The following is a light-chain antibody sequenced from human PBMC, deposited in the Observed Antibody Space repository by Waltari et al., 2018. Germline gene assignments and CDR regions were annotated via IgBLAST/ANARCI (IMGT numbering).Light chain of an antibody. CDR1: GSNIGINA. Sequence: QSVLTQPPSASGTPGQRITISCSGSGSNIGINAVTWYQQVPGTAPRLLIYSNNQRPSGVPARFSASKSGTSASLAIVGLQSEDEGDYYCATWDDSVNGLLFGGGTELTV. CDR3: ATWDDSVNGLL. CDR2: SNN. V-gene: IGLV1-44*01. J-gene: IGLJ2*01.